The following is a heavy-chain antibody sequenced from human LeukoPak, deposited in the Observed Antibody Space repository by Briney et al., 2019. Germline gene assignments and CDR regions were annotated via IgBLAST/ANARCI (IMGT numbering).Heavy chain of an antibody. Sequence: GGSLRLSCAASGFTFSSYEMNWVRKPPGKGLKWFSSISSSGSTIYYADSVKGRFTISRDNAKNSLYLLMNSLRAEDTAVYYCARDGSGWPYYYYGMDVWGQGTTVTVSS. D-gene: IGHD6-19*01. J-gene: IGHJ6*02. CDR2: ISSSGSTI. CDR1: GFTFSSYE. V-gene: IGHV3-48*03. CDR3: ARDGSGWPYYYYGMDV.